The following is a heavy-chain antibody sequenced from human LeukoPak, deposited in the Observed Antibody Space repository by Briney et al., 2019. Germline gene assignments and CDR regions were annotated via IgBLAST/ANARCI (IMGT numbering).Heavy chain of an antibody. V-gene: IGHV1-46*01. CDR1: GYTFTSYY. CDR2: INPSGGST. CDR3: ARDNWNDDDY. J-gene: IGHJ4*02. D-gene: IGHD1-1*01. Sequence: ASVKVSCKASGYTFTSYYMHWVRQAPGQGLEWMGIINPSGGSTSYAQKFQGRVTITADESTSTAYMELSSLRSEDTAVYYCARDNWNDDDYWGQGTLVTVSS.